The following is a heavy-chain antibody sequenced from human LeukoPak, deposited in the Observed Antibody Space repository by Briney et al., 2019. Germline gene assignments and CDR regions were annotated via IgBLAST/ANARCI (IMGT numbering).Heavy chain of an antibody. CDR2: IASDGSST. CDR1: EFTFSSYW. D-gene: IGHD4-23*01. J-gene: IGHJ4*02. Sequence: TGGSLRLSCAASEFTFSSYWMNWVRQAPGKGLVWVSRIASDGSSTTYADSVKGRFSISRDNAKNTLYLQMNSLRVEDTAVYYCARGRPHGNDYWGQGTLVTVSS. CDR3: ARGRPHGNDY. V-gene: IGHV3-74*01.